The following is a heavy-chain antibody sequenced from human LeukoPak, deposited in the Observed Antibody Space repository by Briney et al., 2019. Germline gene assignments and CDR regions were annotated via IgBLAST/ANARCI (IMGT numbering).Heavy chain of an antibody. CDR1: GFTFSSYG. CDR2: IWYDGSNK. V-gene: IGHV3-33*01. D-gene: IGHD3-22*01. J-gene: IGHJ4*02. CDR3: ASTESYDSSGYSNY. Sequence: GGSLRLSCAASGFTFSSYGMHWVRQAPGKGLEWVAVIWYDGSNKYYADSVKGRFTISRDNSKNTLYLQMNSLRAEDTAVYYCASTESYDSSGYSNYWGQGTLITVSS.